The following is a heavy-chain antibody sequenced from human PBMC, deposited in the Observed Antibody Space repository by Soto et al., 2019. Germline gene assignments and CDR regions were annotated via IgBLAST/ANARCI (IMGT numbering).Heavy chain of an antibody. V-gene: IGHV4-31*03. CDR1: GGSIRSNGYY. CDR2: IYYSGST. Sequence: SETLSLTCTVSGGSIRSNGYYWSWIRQHPGKGLEWIGYIYYSGSTYYNPSLKSRVTISVDTSKNQFSLKLSSVTAADTAVYYCARSSGSYYNAAFDIWGQGTMVT. CDR3: ARSSGSYYNAAFDI. D-gene: IGHD3-10*01. J-gene: IGHJ3*02.